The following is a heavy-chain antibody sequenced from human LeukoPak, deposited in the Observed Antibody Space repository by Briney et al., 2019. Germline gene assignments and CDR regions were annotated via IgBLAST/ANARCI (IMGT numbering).Heavy chain of an antibody. D-gene: IGHD5-12*01. CDR1: GYTFTGYY. CDR2: INPDSGDS. J-gene: IGHJ4*02. Sequence: ASVKVSCKASGYTFTGYYIHWVRQAPGQGLEWMVWINPDSGDSYSAPKFQGRVTMTRDTSISTASMEVSWLTSDDTAVYYCATGVATAFTYWGQGTLVTVSS. V-gene: IGHV1-2*02. CDR3: ATGVATAFTY.